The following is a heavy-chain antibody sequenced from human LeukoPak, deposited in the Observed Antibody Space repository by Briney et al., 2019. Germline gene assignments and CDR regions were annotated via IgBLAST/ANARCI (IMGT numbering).Heavy chain of an antibody. J-gene: IGHJ4*02. CDR1: GGSINSSSYY. CDR2: MYYRGST. Sequence: SETLSLTCTVSGGSINSSSYYWGWVRQPPGKGLEWIGSMYYRGSTYYNPSLKSRVTISVDTSKNQFSLKLSSVTAADTAIYYCARDLSFDWFPYYFDYWGQGILVTVSS. V-gene: IGHV4-39*07. CDR3: ARDLSFDWFPYYFDY. D-gene: IGHD3-9*01.